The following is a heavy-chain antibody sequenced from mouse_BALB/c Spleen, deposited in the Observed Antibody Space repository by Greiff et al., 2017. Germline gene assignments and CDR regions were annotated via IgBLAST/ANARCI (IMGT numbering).Heavy chain of an antibody. CDR2: ISYDGSN. CDR1: GYSITSGYY. CDR3: AVITTDPFYAMDY. V-gene: IGHV3-6*02. D-gene: IGHD2-4*01. Sequence: EVQVVESGPGLVKPSQSLSLTCSVTGYSITSGYYWYWIRQFPGNKLEWMGYISYDGSNNYNPSLKNRISITRDTSKNQFFLKLNSVTTEDTATYYCAVITTDPFYAMDYWGQGTSVTVSS. J-gene: IGHJ4*01.